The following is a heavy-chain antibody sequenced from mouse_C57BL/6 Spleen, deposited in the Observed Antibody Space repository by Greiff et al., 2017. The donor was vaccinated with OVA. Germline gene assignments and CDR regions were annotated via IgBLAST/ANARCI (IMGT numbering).Heavy chain of an antibody. CDR3: ARGDCNYVRAMDY. Sequence: QVQLQQPGAELVKPGASVKLSCKASGYTFTSYWMQWVKQRPGQGLEWIGEIDPSDSYTNYNQKFKGKATLTVDTSSSTAYMQLSSLTSEDSAVYYCARGDCNYVRAMDYWGQGTSVTVSS. J-gene: IGHJ4*01. CDR1: GYTFTSYW. V-gene: IGHV1-50*01. D-gene: IGHD2-1*01. CDR2: IDPSDSYT.